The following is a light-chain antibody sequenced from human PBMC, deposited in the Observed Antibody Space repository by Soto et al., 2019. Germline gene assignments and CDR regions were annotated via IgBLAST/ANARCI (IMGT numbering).Light chain of an antibody. Sequence: EIVLTQSPGTLSLSPGGRATLSCRASQSLSSSSLAWYRQKPGQAPRLLIYDASSRATGIPDRFSGSGSGTDFTLTISRLEPEDFAVYHCQQYDTSPTFGQGTKVDIK. CDR3: QQYDTSPT. V-gene: IGKV3-20*01. CDR1: QSLSSSS. J-gene: IGKJ1*01. CDR2: DAS.